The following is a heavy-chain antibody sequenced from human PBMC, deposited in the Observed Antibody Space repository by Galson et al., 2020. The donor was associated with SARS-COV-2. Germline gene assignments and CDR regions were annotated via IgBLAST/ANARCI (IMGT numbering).Heavy chain of an antibody. V-gene: IGHV1-24*01. CDR2: FDPEDCET. CDR1: GYTLTEFF. D-gene: IGHD3-22*01. J-gene: IGHJ5*02. Sequence: AAAKVSCKVSGYTLTEFFLQWVRQTPGKGLEWTGGFDPEDCETYYAQKFQGRVTMTEDTSTDTAYMELRSLRSEDTAVYYCATGSTHDYESSGYPIWVDPWGQRALVAVSS. CDR3: ATGSTHDYESSGYPIWVDP.